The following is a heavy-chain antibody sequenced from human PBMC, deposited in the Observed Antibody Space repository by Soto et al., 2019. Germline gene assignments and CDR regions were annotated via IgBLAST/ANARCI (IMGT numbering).Heavy chain of an antibody. V-gene: IGHV4-4*02. CDR3: ARRVDTYYDFWSGSGAFDI. J-gene: IGHJ3*02. CDR1: SCSISRSNK. CDR2: IYHSGST. Sequence: TGAISSCSISRSNKWSWVRQPPGKGLEWIGEIYHSGSTNYNPSLRSRVTISVDKSKNQFFLKLSSVTAADTAVYYCARRVDTYYDFWSGSGAFDIWGQGTMVTVSS. D-gene: IGHD3-3*01.